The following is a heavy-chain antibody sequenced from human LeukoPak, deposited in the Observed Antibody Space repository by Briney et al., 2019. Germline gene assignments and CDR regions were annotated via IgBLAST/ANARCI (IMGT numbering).Heavy chain of an antibody. CDR2: IYYSGST. D-gene: IGHD3-10*01. CDR3: ARVLYYGSGSYSNWFDP. V-gene: IGHV4-30-4*01. J-gene: IGHJ5*02. CDR1: GGSISSGDYY. Sequence: SETLSLTCTVSGGSISSGDYYWSWIRQPPGEGLEWIGYIYYSGSTYYNPSLKSRVTISVDTSKNQFSLKLSSVTAADTAVYYCARVLYYGSGSYSNWFDPWGQGTLVTVSS.